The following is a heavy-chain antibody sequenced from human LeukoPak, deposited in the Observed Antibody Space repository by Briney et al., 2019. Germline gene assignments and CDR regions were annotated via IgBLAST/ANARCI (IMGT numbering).Heavy chain of an antibody. CDR2: IKTDGTYT. J-gene: IGHJ4*02. CDR1: GITLRNYW. Sequence: PGGSLRLSCTASGITLRNYWIHWVRQLPGKEPVWVSGIKTDGTYTVYADSVRGRFTISRDNAKNTVSLQMNSLTVEDTAMYYCARLGASYDNNEYRWGQGALVTVSS. V-gene: IGHV3-74*01. CDR3: ARLGASYDNNEYR. D-gene: IGHD3-16*01.